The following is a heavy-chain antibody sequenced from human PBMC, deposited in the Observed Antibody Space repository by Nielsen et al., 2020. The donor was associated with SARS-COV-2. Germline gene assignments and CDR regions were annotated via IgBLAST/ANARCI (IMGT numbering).Heavy chain of an antibody. CDR3: TTDYGARIP. J-gene: IGHJ5*02. CDR2: IKSKTDGGTT. V-gene: IGHV3-15*01. Sequence: GESLKISCAASGFTFSSYWMSWVRQAPGKGLEWVGRIKSKTDGGTTDYAAPVKGRFTISRDDSKNTLYLQMNSLKTEDTAVYYCTTDYGARIPWGQGTLVTVSS. CDR1: GFTFSSYW. D-gene: IGHD1-14*01.